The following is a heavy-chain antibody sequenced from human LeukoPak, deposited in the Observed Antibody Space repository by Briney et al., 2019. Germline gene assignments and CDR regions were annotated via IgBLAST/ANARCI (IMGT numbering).Heavy chain of an antibody. CDR2: ISSYNGNT. V-gene: IGHV1-18*04. CDR1: GYGFSNHG. D-gene: IGHD1-26*01. CDR3: ARSHSGPVRAPFDY. J-gene: IGHJ4*02. Sequence: GASVKVSCRASGYGFSNHGIIWVRQAPGQGLEWIGWISSYNGNTKYANKIQGRVTMTTDKVTATSYLEVRNLRYDDTAIYYCARSHSGPVRAPFDYWGQGTLVTVSS.